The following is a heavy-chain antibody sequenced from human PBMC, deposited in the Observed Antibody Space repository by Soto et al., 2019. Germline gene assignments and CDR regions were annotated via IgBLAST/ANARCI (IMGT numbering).Heavy chain of an antibody. Sequence: EVQLVESGGGLVQPGWSLRLSCAASGFTFSSYWMHWVRQAPGKGLVWVSRINSDGSRTNYADSVKGQFTISRDNAKNTLYLQMNSLRAEESAVYYCARGAAGRWFLDLWGHGTLVTVSS. CDR2: INSDGSRT. J-gene: IGHJ2*01. CDR3: ARGAAGRWFLDL. V-gene: IGHV3-74*01. CDR1: GFTFSSYW. D-gene: IGHD6-13*01.